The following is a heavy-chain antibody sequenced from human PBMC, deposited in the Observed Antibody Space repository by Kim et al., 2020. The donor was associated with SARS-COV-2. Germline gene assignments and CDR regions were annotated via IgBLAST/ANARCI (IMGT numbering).Heavy chain of an antibody. V-gene: IGHV4-4*07. J-gene: IGHJ4*02. D-gene: IGHD6-6*01. Sequence: TPSLKSRVTMSVDPSKNHFSLKLDSVTAADTAVYYCARGKEYTTGRAFDYWGQGTQVTVSS. CDR3: ARGKEYTTGRAFDY.